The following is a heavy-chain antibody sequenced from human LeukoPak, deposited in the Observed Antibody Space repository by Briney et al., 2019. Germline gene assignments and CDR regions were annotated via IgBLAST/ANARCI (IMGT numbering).Heavy chain of an antibody. V-gene: IGHV1-8*01. CDR1: GYTFTSYD. CDR3: ARAPSSSWYWEGLNYYYYYMDV. CDR2: MNPNSGNT. D-gene: IGHD6-13*01. J-gene: IGHJ6*03. Sequence: ASVKVSCKASGYTFTSYDINWVRQATGQGLEWMGWMNPNSGNTGYAQKFQGRVTMTRNTSISTAYMELSSLRSEDTAVYYCARAPSSSWYWEGLNYYYYYMDVWGKGTTVTISS.